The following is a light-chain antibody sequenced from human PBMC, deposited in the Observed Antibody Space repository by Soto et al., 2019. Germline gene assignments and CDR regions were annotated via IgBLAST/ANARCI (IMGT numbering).Light chain of an antibody. J-gene: IGKJ4*01. Sequence: IQLTHSPSSLSAYVGDRVTITCRASQGISSYLAWYQQKPGKAPKLLIYAASTLQSGVPSRFSGSGSGTDFTLPILRLQPEDVAIYYCQQRNSYPLTFGGGTKVEIK. CDR1: QGISSY. CDR2: AAS. CDR3: QQRNSYPLT. V-gene: IGKV1-9*01.